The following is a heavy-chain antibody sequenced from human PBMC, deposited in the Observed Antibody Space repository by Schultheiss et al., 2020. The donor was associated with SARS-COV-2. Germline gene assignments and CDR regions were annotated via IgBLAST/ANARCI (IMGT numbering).Heavy chain of an antibody. J-gene: IGHJ4*02. CDR1: GYSFTKYW. CDR3: ARHAWEDSSGFYLDS. CDR2: IYPPDSDT. D-gene: IGHD3-22*01. V-gene: IGHV5-51*01. Sequence: GESLKISCKGSGYSFTKYWIGWVRQMPGKGLEWMGIIYPPDSDTRYSPSFRGQVTLSVDKSISTAYLEWSSLKASDTAVYYCARHAWEDSSGFYLDSWGQGTLVTVFS.